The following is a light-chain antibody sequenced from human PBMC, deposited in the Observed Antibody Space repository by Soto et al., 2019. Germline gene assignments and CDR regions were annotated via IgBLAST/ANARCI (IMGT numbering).Light chain of an antibody. CDR3: QQLNSYPLT. V-gene: IGKV1-9*01. Sequence: DIQLTQSPSSLSASVGDRVTITCRASQGISSYLAWYQQKPGKAPKLLIYAASTLQSGVPSRFSGSRSGTEFTLTISSLQPEDFATYYCQQLNSYPLTFGGGTKVEIK. CDR1: QGISSY. J-gene: IGKJ4*01. CDR2: AAS.